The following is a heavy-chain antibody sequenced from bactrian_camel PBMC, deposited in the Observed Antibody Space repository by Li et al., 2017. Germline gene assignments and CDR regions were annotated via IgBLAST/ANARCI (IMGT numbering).Heavy chain of an antibody. Sequence: QLVESGGGSAPAGGSLRLSCAASGDTDSVACIGWFRQAPGKEREGVGTIDRDSTTAIADSVKGRFAISRDNVKNIFYLQMDNLKVEDTAMYYCAADSVADCTVSTGGFWGQGTQVTVS. J-gene: IGHJ4*01. V-gene: IGHV3S53*01. D-gene: IGHD6*01. CDR3: AADSVADCTVSTGGF. CDR2: IDRDSTT. CDR1: GDTDSVAC.